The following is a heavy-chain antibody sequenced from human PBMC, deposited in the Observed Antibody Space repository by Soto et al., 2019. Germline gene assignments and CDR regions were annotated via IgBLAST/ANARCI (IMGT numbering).Heavy chain of an antibody. J-gene: IGHJ4*02. CDR3: AIWSCPSRPYYFDY. V-gene: IGHV3-23*01. D-gene: IGHD3-10*01. Sequence: GGSLRLSCAASGFTFYNYAMSWVRQAPGKGLEWVSAISGSGGSTYYSDSGKGRFTIAREESENTLYQQMNSQGAEDTVIYYCAIWSCPSRPYYFDYWGQGTLVTVSS. CDR2: ISGSGGST. CDR1: GFTFYNYA.